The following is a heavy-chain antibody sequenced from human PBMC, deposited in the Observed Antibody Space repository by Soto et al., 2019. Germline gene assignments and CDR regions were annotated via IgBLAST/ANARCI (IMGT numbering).Heavy chain of an antibody. D-gene: IGHD3-22*01. CDR1: GYTFTGYY. CDR2: INPNSGGT. Sequence: ASVKVSCKASGYTFTGYYMHWVRQAPGQGLEWMGWINPNSGGTNYAQKFQGWVTMTRDTSISTAYMELSRLRSDDTAAYYCAIRKSSGYYYGMDVWGQGTTVTVSS. J-gene: IGHJ6*02. V-gene: IGHV1-2*04. CDR3: AIRKSSGYYYGMDV.